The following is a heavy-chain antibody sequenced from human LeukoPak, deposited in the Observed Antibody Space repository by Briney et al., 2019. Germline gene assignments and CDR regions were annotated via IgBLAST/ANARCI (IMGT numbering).Heavy chain of an antibody. Sequence: GGSLRLSCAASGFTFSSYAMSWVRQAPGKGLEWVSAISGSGGSTYYADSVKGRFTISRDNSKNTLYLQMNSLRAEDTAVYYCAKVNDYGSGSYYRGYYFGYWGQGTLVTVSS. J-gene: IGHJ4*02. D-gene: IGHD3-10*01. CDR1: GFTFSSYA. V-gene: IGHV3-23*01. CDR2: ISGSGGST. CDR3: AKVNDYGSGSYYRGYYFGY.